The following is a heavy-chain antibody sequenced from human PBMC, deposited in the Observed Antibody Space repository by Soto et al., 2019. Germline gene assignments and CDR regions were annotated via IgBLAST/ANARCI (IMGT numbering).Heavy chain of an antibody. CDR3: ARGGSYYYFDY. D-gene: IGHD1-26*01. CDR2: IYYSGST. Sequence: SETLSLTCTVSGGSISSYYWSWIRQPPGKGLEWIGYIYYSGSTNYNPSLKSRVTISVDTSKNQFSLKLSSVTAADTAVYYCARGGSYYYFDYWGQGTLVTVSS. CDR1: GGSISSYY. V-gene: IGHV4-59*01. J-gene: IGHJ4*02.